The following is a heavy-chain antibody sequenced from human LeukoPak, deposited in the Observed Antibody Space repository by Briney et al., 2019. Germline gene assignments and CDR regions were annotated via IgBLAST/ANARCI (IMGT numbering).Heavy chain of an antibody. CDR2: IYHSAST. CDR3: ARVFDSGSQAYFYYMDV. D-gene: IGHD3-10*01. Sequence: SGTLSLTCAVSGGSISSSNWWSWVRQPPGKGLEWIGEIYHSASTNYNPSLKRRVTISVDKYKTQFSLKVSSVTAADTAVYYCARVFDSGSQAYFYYMDVWGKGTTVTISS. V-gene: IGHV4-4*02. J-gene: IGHJ6*03. CDR1: GGSISSSNW.